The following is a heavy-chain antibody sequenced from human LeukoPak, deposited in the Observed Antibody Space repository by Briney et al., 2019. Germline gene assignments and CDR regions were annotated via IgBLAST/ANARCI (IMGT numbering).Heavy chain of an antibody. CDR1: GFTFSTYG. D-gene: IGHD2-2*01. Sequence: PGGSLRLSCAASGFTFSTYGMYWVRQAPGKGLEWVATIWSDGSNKYYADSVKGRFTISRDNSKNTLYLQMNSLRAEDTAVYYCAQRAQLPKRHFDYWGQGTLVTVSS. J-gene: IGHJ4*02. CDR3: AQRAQLPKRHFDY. V-gene: IGHV3-33*06. CDR2: IWSDGSNK.